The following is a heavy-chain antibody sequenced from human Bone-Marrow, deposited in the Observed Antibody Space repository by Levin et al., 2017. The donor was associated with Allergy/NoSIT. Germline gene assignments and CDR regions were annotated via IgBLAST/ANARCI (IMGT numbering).Heavy chain of an antibody. CDR2: ISYDGSNK. D-gene: IGHD3-22*01. J-gene: IGHJ6*02. CDR1: GFTFSSYA. CDR3: ARPGYYDSSGSIYYYYGMDV. V-gene: IGHV3-30*04. Sequence: GGSLRLSCAASGFTFSSYAMHWVRQAPGKGLEWVAVISYDGSNKYYADSVKGRFTISRDNSKNTLYLQMNSLRAEDTAVYYCARPGYYDSSGSIYYYYGMDVWGQGTTVTVSS.